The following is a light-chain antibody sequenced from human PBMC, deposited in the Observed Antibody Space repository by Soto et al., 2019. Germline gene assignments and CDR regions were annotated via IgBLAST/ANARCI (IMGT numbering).Light chain of an antibody. CDR2: DVT. J-gene: IGLJ1*01. Sequence: QSALTQPRSVSGSPGQSVTICCTGTSSDVGGYNFVSWYQQHPGKAPKFMIYDVTKRPSGVPDRFSGSKSGNTASLTISGLQAEDEADYYCCSYVGSYTSYVFGTGTKLTVL. CDR1: SSDVGGYNF. V-gene: IGLV2-11*01. CDR3: CSYVGSYTSYV.